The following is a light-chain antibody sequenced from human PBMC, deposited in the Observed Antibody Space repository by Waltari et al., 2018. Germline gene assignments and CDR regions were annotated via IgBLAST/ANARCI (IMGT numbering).Light chain of an antibody. CDR3: QTGGHGTWV. J-gene: IGLJ3*02. CDR2: VNSDGSH. V-gene: IGLV4-69*01. Sequence: QLVLXQSXXASASLGASVKXXXPLSSXHXXXXXXXXEHEPEKGPRYLMKVNSDGSHSKGDHIPDLFSGSSSGAEHYLPISSLQSEDEADYYCQTGGHGTWVFGGGTKLTVL. CDR1: SXHXXXX.